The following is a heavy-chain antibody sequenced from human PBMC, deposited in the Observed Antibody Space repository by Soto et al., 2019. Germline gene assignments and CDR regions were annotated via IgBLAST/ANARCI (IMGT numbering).Heavy chain of an antibody. Sequence: GGSLRLSCAASGFTFDDYTMHWVRQAPGKGLEWVSLISWDGGSTYYADSVKGRFTISRDNSKNSLYLQMNSLRTEDTALYYCAKASDSYGYYYGMDVWGQGTTVTVSS. CDR3: AKASDSYGYYYGMDV. CDR1: GFTFDDYT. V-gene: IGHV3-43*01. J-gene: IGHJ6*02. CDR2: ISWDGGST. D-gene: IGHD5-18*01.